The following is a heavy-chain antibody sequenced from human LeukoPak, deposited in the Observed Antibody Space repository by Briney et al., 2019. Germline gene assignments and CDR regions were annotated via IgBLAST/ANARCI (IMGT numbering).Heavy chain of an antibody. J-gene: IGHJ4*02. V-gene: IGHV1-18*01. CDR2: ISPYNGNT. Sequence: ASVKVSCKASGYTFTSYGFSWVRQAPGQGLEWMGWISPYNGNTNYAQNLQGRVTMTTDTSTSTAYMELSSLRSEDTAVYYCVRVGLITGTSFDYWGQGTLVTVSS. CDR3: VRVGLITGTSFDY. D-gene: IGHD1-7*01. CDR1: GYTFTSYG.